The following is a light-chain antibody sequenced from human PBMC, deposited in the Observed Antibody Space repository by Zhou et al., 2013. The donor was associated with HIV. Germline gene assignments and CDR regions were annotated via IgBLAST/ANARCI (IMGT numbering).Light chain of an antibody. V-gene: IGKV3-15*01. CDR3: QQYGSSTS. J-gene: IGKJ4*01. Sequence: EIVTTQSPATLSVSPGERATLSCRASQSVSSNLAWYQQKPGQAPRLLIYGASTRATGVPARFSGSGSGTEFTLSISGLEPEDFAVYFCQQYGSSTSFGGGTKVEIK. CDR1: QSVSSN. CDR2: GAS.